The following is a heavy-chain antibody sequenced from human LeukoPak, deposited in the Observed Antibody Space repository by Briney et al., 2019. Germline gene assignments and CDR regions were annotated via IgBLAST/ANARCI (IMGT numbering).Heavy chain of an antibody. J-gene: IGHJ3*02. CDR3: VRKNRDFNAAFDI. Sequence: GGSLRLSCTASGLTVSNNYMSWVRQAPGKGLEWVSISYSDTNTNYADSVKGRFTISRDTSQNTLSLQMNSLRAEDTAVYYCVRKNRDFNAAFDIWGQGTVVTVSS. D-gene: IGHD1-14*01. CDR2: SYSDTNT. V-gene: IGHV3-53*01. CDR1: GLTVSNNY.